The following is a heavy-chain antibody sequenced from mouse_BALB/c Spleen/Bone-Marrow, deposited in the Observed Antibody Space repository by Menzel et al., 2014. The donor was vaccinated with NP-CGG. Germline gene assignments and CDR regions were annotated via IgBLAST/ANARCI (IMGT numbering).Heavy chain of an antibody. Sequence: QVQLQQPGAELVRPGASVTLSCKASGYTFTDYEMRWVKQTPVHGLEWIGAIDPETGGTAYNQKFKGKATLTADKSSSTAFMELRSLTSEDSAVYYCTRDGSSRWYFDVWGAGTTVTVSS. V-gene: IGHV1-15*01. CDR2: IDPETGGT. J-gene: IGHJ1*01. CDR3: TRDGSSRWYFDV. D-gene: IGHD1-1*01. CDR1: GYTFTDYE.